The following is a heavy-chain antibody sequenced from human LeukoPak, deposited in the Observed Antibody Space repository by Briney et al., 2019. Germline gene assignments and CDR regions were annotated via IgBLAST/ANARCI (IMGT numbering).Heavy chain of an antibody. J-gene: IGHJ5*01. V-gene: IGHV3-23*01. Sequence: PGGSLRLSCAASGFTFSTYAMGWVRQAPGKGLQWVSTISNSGGSTYYADSVKGRFTISRDNSKNTLYLQMNSLRADDTAVYYCAKNAPDGWFGELFDFWGQGTLVTVSS. CDR1: GFTFSTYA. CDR2: ISNSGGST. D-gene: IGHD3-10*01. CDR3: AKNAPDGWFGELFDF.